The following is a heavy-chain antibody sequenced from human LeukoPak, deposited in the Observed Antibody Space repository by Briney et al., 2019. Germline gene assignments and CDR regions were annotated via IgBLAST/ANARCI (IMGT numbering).Heavy chain of an antibody. CDR1: GFTFSSYD. CDR2: ITYRGSNK. V-gene: IGHV3-30*18. D-gene: IGHD4/OR15-4a*01. J-gene: IGHJ6*03. CDR3: AKVRETVVLCYYMEV. Sequence: GVSLTLSCDAGGFTFSSYDMHWLRQAPGKGLEWVAAITYRGSNKNYTDSVRGRCTISRHNSKNTLYLQMNSLRPEETAMYYCAKVRETVVLCYYMEVWGKGNTVIVSS.